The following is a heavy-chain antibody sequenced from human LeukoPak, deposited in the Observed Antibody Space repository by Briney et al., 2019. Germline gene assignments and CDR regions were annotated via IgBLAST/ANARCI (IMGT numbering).Heavy chain of an antibody. D-gene: IGHD3-10*01. Sequence: GASVKASCKASGYTFTGYYMHWVRQAPGQGLEWMGWINPNSGGTNYAQKFQGRVTMTRDTSISTAYMELSRLRSDDTAVYYCARPRGGGSGSYFYWGQGTLVTVSS. CDR2: INPNSGGT. CDR1: GYTFTGYY. V-gene: IGHV1-2*02. CDR3: ARPRGGGSGSYFY. J-gene: IGHJ4*02.